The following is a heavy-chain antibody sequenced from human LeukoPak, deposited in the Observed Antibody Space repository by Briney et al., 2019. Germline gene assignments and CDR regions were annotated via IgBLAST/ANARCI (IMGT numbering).Heavy chain of an antibody. J-gene: IGHJ4*02. CDR1: GFTFSSYD. CDR3: ARGGYSSGWSWDY. CDR2: IGTAGDT. D-gene: IGHD6-19*01. Sequence: GGSLRLSCAASGFTFSSYDMHWVRQATGKGLGWISAIGTAGDTYYPGSVKGRFTISRENAKNSLYLQMNSLRAEDTAVYYCARGGYSSGWSWDYWGQGTLVTVSS. V-gene: IGHV3-13*01.